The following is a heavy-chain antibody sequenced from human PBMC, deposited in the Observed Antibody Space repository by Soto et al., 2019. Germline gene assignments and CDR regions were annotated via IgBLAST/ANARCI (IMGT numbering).Heavy chain of an antibody. CDR3: AKGDGGDRLGELWQRDDGIDI. CDR2: ISGSGAST. J-gene: IGHJ3*02. V-gene: IGHV3-23*01. D-gene: IGHD3-10*01. Sequence: EVQLLESGGGLVQPGGSLRLSCEASGFTFNIFGLNWVRQAPGKGLEWVSAISGSGASTYYADSVKGRFSISRDNSKNRLSRHITGLRTEDTAIYYCAKGDGGDRLGELWQRDDGIDIWGQGTMVTVSS. CDR1: GFTFNIFG.